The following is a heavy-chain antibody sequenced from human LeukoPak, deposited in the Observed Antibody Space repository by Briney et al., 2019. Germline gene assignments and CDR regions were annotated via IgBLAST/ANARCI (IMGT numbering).Heavy chain of an antibody. CDR3: ARSGSIWHGLDI. D-gene: IGHD2-15*01. V-gene: IGHV3-13*04. CDR1: GFSFVSSD. CDR2: IGTAGDT. Sequence: PGGSLRLSCAAYGFSFVSSDRHSVRQATGKGLEWVSAIGTAGDTHYPGSVKGRFTISRENAKNSLHLQMNNLRAGDTAVYYCARSGSIWHGLDIWGQGTMVTVSS. J-gene: IGHJ3*02.